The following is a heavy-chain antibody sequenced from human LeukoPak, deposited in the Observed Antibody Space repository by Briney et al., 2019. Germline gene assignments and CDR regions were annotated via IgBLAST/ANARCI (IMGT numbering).Heavy chain of an antibody. D-gene: IGHD3-10*01. CDR1: GFTFSSYA. V-gene: IGHV3-23*01. CDR3: AKTLGFGFYYYYGMDV. Sequence: PGGSLRLSCAASGFTFSSYAMSWVRQAPGKGLEWVSAISGSGGSTYYADSVKGRFTISRDNSKNTLYLQMNSLRAEDTAVYYCAKTLGFGFYYYYGMDVWGQGATVTVSS. CDR2: ISGSGGST. J-gene: IGHJ6*02.